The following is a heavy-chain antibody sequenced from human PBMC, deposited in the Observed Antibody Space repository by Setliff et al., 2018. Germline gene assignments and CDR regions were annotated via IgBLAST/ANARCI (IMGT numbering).Heavy chain of an antibody. D-gene: IGHD2-2*01. J-gene: IGHJ4*02. CDR1: GYTFIDYG. V-gene: IGHV1-18*01. CDR3: SRLVRFCTRTSCQRLSGDEY. CDR2: ISPYTGKT. Sequence: ASVKDSCKVSGYTFIDYGVSWVRQAPGQGLEWVGWISPYTGKTYLAPKFQDRVTLTADTSTTTAYLQLTNLRSDDTAIYFCSRLVRFCTRTSCQRLSGDEYWGQGALVTVSS.